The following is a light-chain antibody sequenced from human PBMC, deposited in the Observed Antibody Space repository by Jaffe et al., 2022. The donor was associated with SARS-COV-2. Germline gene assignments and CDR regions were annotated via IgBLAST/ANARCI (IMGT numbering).Light chain of an antibody. CDR3: QSYDSSVSGSV. CDR2: DNS. V-gene: IGLV1-40*01. J-gene: IGLJ2*01. Sequence: QSVLTQPPSVSGAPGQRVTISCTASNSKIGSYYDINWYQQVPGTAPKLLIYDNSHRPSGVPDRFSGSKSGTSASLAITGLQAEDEADYYCQSYDSSVSGSVFGGGTKVTVL. CDR1: NSKIGSYYD.